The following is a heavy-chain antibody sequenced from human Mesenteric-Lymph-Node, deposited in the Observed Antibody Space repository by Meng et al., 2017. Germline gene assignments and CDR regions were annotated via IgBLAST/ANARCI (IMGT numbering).Heavy chain of an antibody. J-gene: IGHJ4*02. D-gene: IGHD6-13*01. Sequence: GSLRLSCAVSGYSISSGYYWGWIRQPPGKGLEWIGNIYHGGSPYYNPSLKSRVTISLDTSKNQFSLKLSSVTAADTAVYYCARDEGSSWYDYWGQGTLVTVSS. CDR3: ARDEGSSWYDY. CDR2: IYHGGSP. V-gene: IGHV4-38-2*02. CDR1: GYSISSGYY.